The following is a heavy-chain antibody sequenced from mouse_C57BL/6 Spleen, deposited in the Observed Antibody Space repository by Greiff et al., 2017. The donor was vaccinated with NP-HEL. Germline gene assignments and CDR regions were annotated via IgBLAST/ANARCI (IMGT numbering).Heavy chain of an antibody. J-gene: IGHJ3*01. V-gene: IGHV1-15*01. Sequence: VKLVESGAELVRPGASVTLSCKASGYTFTDYEMHWVKQTPVHGLEWIGAIDPETGGTAYNQKFKGKAILTADKSSSTAYMELRSLTSEDSAVYYCTRGGLPSYWGQGTLVTVSA. CDR3: TRGGLPSY. CDR2: IDPETGGT. CDR1: GYTFTDYE. D-gene: IGHD1-1*02.